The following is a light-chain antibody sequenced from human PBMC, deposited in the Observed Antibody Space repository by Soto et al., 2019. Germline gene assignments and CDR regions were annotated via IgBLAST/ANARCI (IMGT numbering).Light chain of an antibody. V-gene: IGKV3-20*01. J-gene: IGKJ3*01. CDR2: GAS. Sequence: EIVLTQSPGTLSLSPGERATLSCRASQSVSSNYLAWYQQKPGQAPRLLIYGASSRATGIRDRFSGSGSGTAFTLTSSRLEPEDFAVYYCQQYGSSFTFGPGTKVDIK. CDR1: QSVSSNY. CDR3: QQYGSSFT.